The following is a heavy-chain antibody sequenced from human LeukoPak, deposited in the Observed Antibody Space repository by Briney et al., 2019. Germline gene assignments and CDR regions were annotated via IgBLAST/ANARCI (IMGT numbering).Heavy chain of an antibody. D-gene: IGHD6-13*01. V-gene: IGHV3-21*01. CDR3: ARDEGYSSSWYRRAWFDP. Sequence: VASVKVSCKASGGTFSSYAISWVRQAPGEGLEWVSSISSSSSYIYYADSVKGRFTISRDNAKNSLYLQMNSLRAEDTAVYYCARDEGYSSSWYRRAWFDPWGQGTLVTVSS. J-gene: IGHJ5*02. CDR2: ISSSSSYI. CDR1: GGTFSSYA.